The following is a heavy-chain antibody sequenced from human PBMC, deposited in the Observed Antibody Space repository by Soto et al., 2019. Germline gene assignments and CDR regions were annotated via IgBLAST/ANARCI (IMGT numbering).Heavy chain of an antibody. Sequence: QVQLQQWGAGLLKPSETLSLTCAVYGGSFSGYQWSWIRQTPGKGLEWIGEINDSGNINFNPSLKSRVTILLDTPKKQISLKLSSVTAADSAVYSCARGLILGFGELPRRGGYYYYMDVWGKGTTVTVSS. J-gene: IGHJ6*03. CDR2: INDSGNI. CDR3: ARGLILGFGELPRRGGYYYYMDV. D-gene: IGHD3-10*01. V-gene: IGHV4-34*01. CDR1: GGSFSGYQ.